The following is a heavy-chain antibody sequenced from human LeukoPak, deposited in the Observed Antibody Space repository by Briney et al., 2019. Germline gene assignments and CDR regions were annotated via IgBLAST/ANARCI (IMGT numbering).Heavy chain of an antibody. V-gene: IGHV3-53*01. J-gene: IGHJ4*02. D-gene: IGHD2-2*01. CDR2: IYSGGNT. CDR3: ARGETSSYDY. Sequence: PGGSLRPSFAAPGFTVSINYMSWGRQAPGKGLEWVSVIYSGGNTYNADSVKGGFTISRDNSKNTVYLQMNSLRAGDTAVYYCARGETSSYDYWGQGTLVTVSS. CDR1: GFTVSINY.